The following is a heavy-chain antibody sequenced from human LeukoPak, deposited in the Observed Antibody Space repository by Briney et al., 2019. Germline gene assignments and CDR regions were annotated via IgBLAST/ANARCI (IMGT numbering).Heavy chain of an antibody. Sequence: GGSLRLSCAASGFTFSSYAMSWVRQAPGKGVEWVSAISGSGGSTYYADAVKGRFTISRDNSKNTLYLQMNSLRAEDSAVYYCAIGNYRALYWGQGTLVTVSS. CDR2: ISGSGGST. J-gene: IGHJ4*02. CDR3: AIGNYRALY. V-gene: IGHV3-23*01. D-gene: IGHD1-7*01. CDR1: GFTFSSYA.